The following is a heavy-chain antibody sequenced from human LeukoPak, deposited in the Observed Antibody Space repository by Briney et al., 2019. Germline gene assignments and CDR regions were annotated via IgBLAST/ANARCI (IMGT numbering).Heavy chain of an antibody. CDR2: INAYNGNT. V-gene: IGHV1-18*01. D-gene: IGHD1-26*01. CDR1: GYTFTYYV. J-gene: IGHJ4*02. CDR3: ARGEHPYDY. Sequence: VASVTVSFTSSGYTFTYYVIRWVRQAPGQGREWMGWINAYNGNTHDAQKFQGRVTMTTDTSTSTAYMELRSLRSVGTAVYYCARGEHPYDYCGQGTLVSVSS.